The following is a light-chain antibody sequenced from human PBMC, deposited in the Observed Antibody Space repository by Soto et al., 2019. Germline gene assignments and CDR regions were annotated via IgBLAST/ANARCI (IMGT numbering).Light chain of an antibody. CDR2: SAS. CDR1: QSISTF. J-gene: IGKJ5*01. V-gene: IGKV1-39*01. CDR3: QQSYSSPPIT. Sequence: DIQMTQSPSSLSASIGDRITITCRASQSISTFLNWYQQKPGKAPKLLIYSASSLQSGVPSRFSGSGSGTDFSLTITSLQPEDFATGYCQQSYSSPPITFGQGTRLEI.